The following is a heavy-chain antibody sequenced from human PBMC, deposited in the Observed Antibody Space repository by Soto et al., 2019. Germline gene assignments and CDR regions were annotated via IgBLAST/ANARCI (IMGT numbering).Heavy chain of an antibody. D-gene: IGHD2-15*01. J-gene: IGHJ4*02. Sequence: EVELLESGGGLVQPEGSLRLSCAASGFTFSTYAMGWVRQAPGKGLEWVSVVSSGGGTHYADSVKGRFTVSRDNSKNTLSLQMNSLRADDTAVYYCVKRRGAGGHFDYWGQGALVTVSS. V-gene: IGHV3-23*01. CDR3: VKRRGAGGHFDY. CDR2: VSSGGGT. CDR1: GFTFSTYA.